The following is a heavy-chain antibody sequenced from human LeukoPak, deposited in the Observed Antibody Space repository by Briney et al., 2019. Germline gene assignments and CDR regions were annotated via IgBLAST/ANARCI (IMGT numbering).Heavy chain of an antibody. D-gene: IGHD2-2*02. Sequence: PGGSLRLSCAASGFTFSNAWMHWVRQAPGKGLVWVSRINSDGSSTSYADSVKGRFTISRDNAKNTLYLQMNSLRAEDTAVYYCARREVPAAIYYYYGMDVWGQGTTVTVSS. CDR3: ARREVPAAIYYYYGMDV. CDR1: GFTFSNAW. CDR2: INSDGSST. V-gene: IGHV3-74*01. J-gene: IGHJ6*02.